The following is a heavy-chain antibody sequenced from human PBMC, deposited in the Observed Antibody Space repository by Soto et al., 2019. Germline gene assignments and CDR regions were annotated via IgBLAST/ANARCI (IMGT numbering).Heavy chain of an antibody. CDR2: INSDGSTT. Sequence: GGSLRLSCAASGFTFSSSWMHWVRQAPGKGLVWVSHINSDGSTTNYADSVKGRFTISRDNPKNTVFLQMNSLRDEDTAVYYCARSLYSGDDYWGQGTLVTVSS. D-gene: IGHD1-26*01. CDR3: ARSLYSGDDY. CDR1: GFTFSSSW. J-gene: IGHJ4*02. V-gene: IGHV3-74*01.